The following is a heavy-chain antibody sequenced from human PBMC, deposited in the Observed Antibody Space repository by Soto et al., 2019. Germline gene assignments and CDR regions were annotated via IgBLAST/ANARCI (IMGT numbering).Heavy chain of an antibody. J-gene: IGHJ4*02. Sequence: TVGSLRLSCAASGFTFSSYSMNWVRQAPGKGLEWVSSISSSSSYIYYADSVKGRFTISRDNAKNSLYLQMNSLRAEDTAVYYCAVAVAGTGRPFDYWGQGTLVTVSS. CDR2: ISSSSSYI. CDR3: AVAVAGTGRPFDY. V-gene: IGHV3-21*01. D-gene: IGHD6-19*01. CDR1: GFTFSSYS.